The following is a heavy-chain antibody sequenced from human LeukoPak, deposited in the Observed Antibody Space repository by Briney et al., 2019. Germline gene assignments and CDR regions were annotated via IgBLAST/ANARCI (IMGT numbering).Heavy chain of an antibody. CDR1: GGTFSSYA. CDR3: ARESKYYDILTGLYYFDY. J-gene: IGHJ4*02. CDR2: IIPIFGTA. V-gene: IGHV1-69*13. D-gene: IGHD3-9*01. Sequence: GASVKVSCKASGGTFSSYAISWVRQAPGQRLEWMGGIIPIFGTANYAQKFQGRVTITADESTSTAYMELSSLRSEDTAVYYCARESKYYDILTGLYYFDYWGQGTLVTVSS.